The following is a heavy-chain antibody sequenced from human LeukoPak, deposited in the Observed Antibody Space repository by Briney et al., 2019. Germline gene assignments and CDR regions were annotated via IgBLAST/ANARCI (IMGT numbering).Heavy chain of an antibody. CDR3: ASALTYYYDTSGSLP. CDR2: ISPSSTYI. V-gene: IGHV3-21*01. J-gene: IGHJ5*02. D-gene: IGHD3-22*01. Sequence: GGSLRLSCAASGFTFSSYSMNWVRQAPGKGLEWVSSISPSSTYIYYADSVKGRFTISRDNAKNSLYLQMKSLRAEDTAVYYCASALTYYYDTSGSLPWGQGTLVTVSS. CDR1: GFTFSSYS.